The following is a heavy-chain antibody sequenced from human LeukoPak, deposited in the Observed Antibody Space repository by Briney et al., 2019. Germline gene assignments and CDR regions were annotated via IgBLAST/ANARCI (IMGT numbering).Heavy chain of an antibody. V-gene: IGHV3-21*01. CDR1: GFTFSSYS. CDR2: ISSSSSYI. J-gene: IGHJ4*02. CDR3: ASTLYGSGSYYDY. D-gene: IGHD3-10*01. Sequence: GGSLRLSCAASGFTFSSYSMNWVRQAPGKGLEWVSSISSSSSYIYYADSVKGRFTISRDNAKNSLYLQMNSLRAEDTAVYYCASTLYGSGSYYDYWGQGTLVTVSS.